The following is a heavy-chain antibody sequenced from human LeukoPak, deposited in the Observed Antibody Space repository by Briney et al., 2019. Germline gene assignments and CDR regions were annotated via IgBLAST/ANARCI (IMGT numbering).Heavy chain of an antibody. V-gene: IGHV3-30*03. D-gene: IGHD3-3*01. Sequence: GGSLRLSCAASGFTFSSYGMHWVRQAPGKGLEWVAVISFDGSNKYCSDSVKGRFTISRDNSKNTLYLQMNSLRAEDTAVYYCARDYDFWSGFFDYWGQGTLVTVSS. CDR3: ARDYDFWSGFFDY. CDR1: GFTFSSYG. J-gene: IGHJ4*02. CDR2: ISFDGSNK.